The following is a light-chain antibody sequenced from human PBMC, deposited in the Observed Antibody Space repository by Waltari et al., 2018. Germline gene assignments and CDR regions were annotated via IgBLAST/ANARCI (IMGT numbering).Light chain of an antibody. CDR1: SLRRYY. CDR2: GKN. Sequence: SSELTQDPAVSVALGQTVRITCQGDSLRRYYASWYQQKPGQAPLLVIYGKNNRPSGLPDRFSGYSSGNTASLTITGAQAGDEADYYCNSRDSSGNHVVFGGGTKLTVL. CDR3: NSRDSSGNHVV. J-gene: IGLJ2*01. V-gene: IGLV3-19*01.